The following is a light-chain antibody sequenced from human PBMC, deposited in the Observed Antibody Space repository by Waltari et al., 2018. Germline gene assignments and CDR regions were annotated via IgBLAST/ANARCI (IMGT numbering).Light chain of an antibody. Sequence: AIQLTQSPSSLSASVGDRITITCWASQGISSALAWYQQKPGIAPQLLIYDASSLEGGVPSRFSGSGSGTDFTLTISSLQPEDFATYYCQQFKNYPPLTFGGGTKVEIK. CDR1: QGISSA. CDR3: QQFKNYPPLT. J-gene: IGKJ4*01. V-gene: IGKV1D-13*01. CDR2: DAS.